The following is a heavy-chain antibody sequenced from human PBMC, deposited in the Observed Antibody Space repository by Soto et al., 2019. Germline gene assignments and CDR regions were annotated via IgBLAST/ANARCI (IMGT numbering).Heavy chain of an antibody. J-gene: IGHJ4*02. V-gene: IGHV3-21*01. CDR1: GFTFSSYS. CDR3: ARDFWSLTGEWYSSGSNYFDY. CDR2: ISSSSSYI. Sequence: GGSLRLSCAASGFTFSSYSMNWVRQAPGKGLEWVSSISSSSSYIYYAASVKGRLTISIDNAKNTLYLQMNSLRAEVTAVYYCARDFWSLTGEWYSSGSNYFDYWGQGTLVTVSS. D-gene: IGHD6-19*01.